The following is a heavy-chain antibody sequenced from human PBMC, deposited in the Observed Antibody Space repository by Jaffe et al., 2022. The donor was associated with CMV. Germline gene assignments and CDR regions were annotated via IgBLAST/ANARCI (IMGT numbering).Heavy chain of an antibody. CDR2: INSDGSST. J-gene: IGHJ6*03. D-gene: IGHD2-15*01. CDR3: ARDHVVVVDLPLVRSRYYYMDV. CDR1: GFTFSSYW. Sequence: EVQLVESGGGLVQPGGSLRLSCAASGFTFSSYWMHWVRQAPGKGLVWVSRINSDGSSTSYADSVKGRFTISRDNAKNTLYLQMNSLRAEDTAVYYCARDHVVVVDLPLVRSRYYYMDVWGKGTTVTVSS. V-gene: IGHV3-74*01.